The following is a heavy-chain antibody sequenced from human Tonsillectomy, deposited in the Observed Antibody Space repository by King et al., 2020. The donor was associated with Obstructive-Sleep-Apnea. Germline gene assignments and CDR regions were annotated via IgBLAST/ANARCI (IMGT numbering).Heavy chain of an antibody. CDR3: APNEGDSSGYYPEYFQH. Sequence: VQLVESGGGLVQPGGSLRLSCAASGFTFSSYAMSWVRQAPGKGLEWVSAISGSGGSTYYADSVKGRFPISRDNSKNTLYLQMKSLSAEDTAVYYCAPNEGDSSGYYPEYFQHWGQGTLVTVSS. V-gene: IGHV3-23*04. D-gene: IGHD3-22*01. CDR2: ISGSGGST. CDR1: GFTFSSYA. J-gene: IGHJ1*01.